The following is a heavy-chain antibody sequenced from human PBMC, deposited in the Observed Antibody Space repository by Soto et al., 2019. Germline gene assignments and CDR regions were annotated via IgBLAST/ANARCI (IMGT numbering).Heavy chain of an antibody. CDR3: AKDLMYSSTDYYYYYGMDV. D-gene: IGHD6-13*01. CDR2: ISYDGSNK. Sequence: PVGSLRLSCAASGFTFSSYGMHWVRQAPGKGLEWVAVISYDGSNKYYADSVKGRFTISRDNSKNTLYLQMNSLRAEDTAVYYCAKDLMYSSTDYYYYYGMDVWGQGTTVTVSS. V-gene: IGHV3-30*18. CDR1: GFTFSSYG. J-gene: IGHJ6*02.